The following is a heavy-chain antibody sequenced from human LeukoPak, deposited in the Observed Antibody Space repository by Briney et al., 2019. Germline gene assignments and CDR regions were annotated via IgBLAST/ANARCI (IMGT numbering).Heavy chain of an antibody. V-gene: IGHV3-23*03. J-gene: IGHJ3*02. D-gene: IGHD3-22*01. CDR3: VRDRYYYDSSGYYDAFDT. Sequence: PGGSLRLSCAASGFTFGSYAMTWVRQAPGKGLEWVSVIYSDGSTFYADSVKGRFSISRDSSMNTLYLQLNSLRAEDTALYYCVRDRYYYDSSGYYDAFDTWGQGTMVTVSS. CDR1: GFTFGSYA. CDR2: IYSDGST.